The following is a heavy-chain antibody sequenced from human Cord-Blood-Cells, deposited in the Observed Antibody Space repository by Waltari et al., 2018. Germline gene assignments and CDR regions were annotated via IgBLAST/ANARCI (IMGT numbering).Heavy chain of an antibody. Sequence: QVQLQQWGAGLLKPSETLSLTCAVYGGSFSGYHWSWIRQPPGKGLEWIGEINHSGSTNYNPSLKSRVTISVDTSKNQFSLKLSSVTAADTAVYYCASLCSGGSCNPDYYYGMDVWGQGTTVTVSS. CDR3: ASLCSGGSCNPDYYYGMDV. CDR2: INHSGST. D-gene: IGHD2-15*01. V-gene: IGHV4-34*01. J-gene: IGHJ6*02. CDR1: GGSFSGYH.